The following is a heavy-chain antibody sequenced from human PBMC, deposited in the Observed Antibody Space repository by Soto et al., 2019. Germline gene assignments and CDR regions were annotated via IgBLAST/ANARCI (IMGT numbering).Heavy chain of an antibody. V-gene: IGHV1-69*01. J-gene: IGHJ4*02. D-gene: IGHD3-9*01. CDR3: ASERSAQYFEF. CDR1: GGTFSSHG. CDR2: IIPTFGTP. Sequence: QVQLVQSGTVVQRRGSSVKVSCQASGGTFSSHGMAWVRQAPGQGLEWMGGIIPTFGTPTYAPKFQGRVTITADQSTDTAFMELSSLRAEDTGVYYCASERSAQYFEFWGQGTLMTVSS.